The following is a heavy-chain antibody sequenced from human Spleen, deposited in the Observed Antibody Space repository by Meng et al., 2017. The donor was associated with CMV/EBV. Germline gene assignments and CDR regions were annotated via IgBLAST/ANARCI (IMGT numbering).Heavy chain of an antibody. J-gene: IGHJ5*02. CDR2: ISAYNSNT. Sequence: KASGYTFTGYGIRWVRQAPGQGLEWMGWISAYNSNTNYAQKLQGRVTMTTDTSTSTAYMELRSLRSDDTAVYYCARDRAVVANNWFDPWGQGTLVTVSS. CDR1: GYTFTGYG. D-gene: IGHD2-15*01. CDR3: ARDRAVVANNWFDP. V-gene: IGHV1-18*01.